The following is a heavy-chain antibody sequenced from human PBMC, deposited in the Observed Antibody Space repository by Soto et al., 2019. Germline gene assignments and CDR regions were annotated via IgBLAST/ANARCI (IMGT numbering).Heavy chain of an antibody. CDR1: GFTFSSYA. J-gene: IGHJ4*02. V-gene: IGHV3-30-3*01. CDR2: ISYDGSNK. CDR3: ASNPSRLWFGEYPLDY. D-gene: IGHD3-10*01. Sequence: QVQLVESGGGVVQPGRSLRLSCAASGFTFSSYAMHWVRLAPGKGLEWVAVISYDGSNKYYADSVKGRFTISRDNSKNTLYLQMNSLRAEDTAVYYCASNPSRLWFGEYPLDYWGQGTLVTVSS.